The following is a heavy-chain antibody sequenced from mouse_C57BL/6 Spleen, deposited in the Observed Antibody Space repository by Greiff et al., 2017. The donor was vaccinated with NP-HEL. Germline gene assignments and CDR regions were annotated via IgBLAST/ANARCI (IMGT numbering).Heavy chain of an antibody. CDR2: IHPNSGST. CDR1: GYTFTSYW. CDR3: ARRGDYDDYAMDY. J-gene: IGHJ4*01. D-gene: IGHD2-4*01. Sequence: VQLQQPGAELVKPGASVKLSCKASGYTFTSYWMHWVKQRPGQGLEWIGMIHPNSGSTNYNEKFKSKATLTVDKSSSTAYMQLSSLTSEDSAVYYGARRGDYDDYAMDYWGQGTSVTVSS. V-gene: IGHV1-64*01.